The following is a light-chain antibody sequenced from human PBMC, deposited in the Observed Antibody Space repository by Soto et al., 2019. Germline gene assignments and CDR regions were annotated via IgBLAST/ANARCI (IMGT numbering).Light chain of an antibody. CDR3: QHYGNYSWT. CDR1: QSISSW. V-gene: IGKV1-5*01. CDR2: DVS. J-gene: IGKJ1*01. Sequence: DIQMTQSPSTLSASVGDRVTITCRASQSISSWLAWCQQKPGKAPKLLIYDVSSLESGVPSRFSGSGSGTEFTLTISSLQPDDFATYYCQHYGNYSWTFGQGTKVEIK.